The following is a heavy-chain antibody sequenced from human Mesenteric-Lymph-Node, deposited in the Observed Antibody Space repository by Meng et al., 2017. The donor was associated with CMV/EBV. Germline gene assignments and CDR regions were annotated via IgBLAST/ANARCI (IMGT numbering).Heavy chain of an antibody. D-gene: IGHD5-18*01. V-gene: IGHV2-5*02. Sequence: TLSGFSLSTSGVGVGWSRQPPGEALDWLALIYWDDDKRYSPSLKNRLTITKDTSKNQVVLTVANMDPLDTATYYCAHSRGYSYGYDYWGQGTLVTVSS. CDR1: GFSLSTSGVG. CDR3: AHSRGYSYGYDY. CDR2: IYWDDDK. J-gene: IGHJ4*02.